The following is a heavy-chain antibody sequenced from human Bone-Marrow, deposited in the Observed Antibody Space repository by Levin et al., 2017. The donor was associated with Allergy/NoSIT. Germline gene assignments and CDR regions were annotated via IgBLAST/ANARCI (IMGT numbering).Heavy chain of an antibody. V-gene: IGHV4-38-2*02. CDR1: NYSISSDFH. Sequence: SETLSLTCAVSNYSISSDFHWGWIRQPPGKGLEWIGNIHETGSTKYNPSLKSRVTISVDTSKNQFSLQLNSVTAADTAVYFCAREYYMDVWGKGTTVTVSS. CDR2: IHETGST. J-gene: IGHJ6*03. CDR3: AREYYMDV.